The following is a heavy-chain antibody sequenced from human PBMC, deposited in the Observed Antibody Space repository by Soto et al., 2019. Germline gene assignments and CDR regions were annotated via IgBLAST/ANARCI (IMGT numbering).Heavy chain of an antibody. J-gene: IGHJ6*02. CDR3: ARLHGYCISSSCHGHYAMDV. CDR2: IYYSGTT. CDR1: GGSVSSGSYY. Sequence: PPETLSLTCTVSGGSVSSGSYYWSWIRQPPGKGLEWIGYIYYSGTTYYNPSLNSRVTVSVDTSKNQFSLKVTSVTAADTAVYYCARLHGYCISSSCHGHYAMDVWGQGTTVTVSS. V-gene: IGHV4-39*01. D-gene: IGHD2-2*01.